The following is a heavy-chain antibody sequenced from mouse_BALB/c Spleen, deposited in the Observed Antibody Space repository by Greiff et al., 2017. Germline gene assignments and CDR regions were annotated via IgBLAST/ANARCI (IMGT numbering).Heavy chain of an antibody. CDR1: GYSITSDYA. D-gene: IGHD5-5*01. J-gene: IGHJ2*01. CDR2: ISYSGST. V-gene: IGHV3-2*02. CDR3: ATYLRGTYFDY. Sequence: EVKLQESGPGLVKPSQSLSLTCTVTGYSITSDYAWNWIRQFPGNKLEWMGYISYSGSTSYNPSLKSRISITRDTSKNQFFLQLNSVTTEDTATYYCATYLRGTYFDYWGQGTTLTVSS.